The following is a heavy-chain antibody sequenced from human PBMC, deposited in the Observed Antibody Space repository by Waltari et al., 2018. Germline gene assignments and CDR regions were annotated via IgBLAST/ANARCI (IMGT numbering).Heavy chain of an antibody. CDR3: ARVRYCSSTSCDWFDP. CDR2: IYYSGST. Sequence: QVQLQESGPGLVKPSETLRLTCTVSGGSISAYYWSWIRQPPGKGLEWIGYIYYSGSTNYNPSLKSRVTISVDTSKNQFSLKLSSVTAADTAVYYCARVRYCSSTSCDWFDPWGQGTLVTVSS. V-gene: IGHV4-59*01. CDR1: GGSISAYY. J-gene: IGHJ5*02. D-gene: IGHD2-2*01.